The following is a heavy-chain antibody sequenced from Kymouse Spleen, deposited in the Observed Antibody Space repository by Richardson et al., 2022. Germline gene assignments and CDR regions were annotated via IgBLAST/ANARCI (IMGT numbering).Heavy chain of an antibody. CDR2: IWYDGSNK. J-gene: IGHJ6*02. CDR3: ARGYSGSYSSGMDV. CDR1: GFTFSSYG. Sequence: QVQLVESGGGVVQPGRSLRLSCAASGFTFSSYGMHWVRQAPGKGLEWVAVIWYDGSNKYYADSVKGRFTISRDNSKNTLYLQMNSLRAEDTAVYYCARGYSGSYSSGMDVWGQGTTVTVSS. D-gene: IGHD1-26*01. V-gene: IGHV3-33*01.